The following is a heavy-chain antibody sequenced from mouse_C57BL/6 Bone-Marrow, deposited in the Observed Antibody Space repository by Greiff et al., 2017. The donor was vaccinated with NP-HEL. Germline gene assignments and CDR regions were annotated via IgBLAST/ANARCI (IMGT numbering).Heavy chain of an antibody. CDR2: IYWDDDT. Sequence: QVTLKESGPGILQSSRTLSLTCSFSGFSLSTSGMGVSWIRQPSGKGLEWLAHIYWDDDTRYNPSLKSRLTISKDTSRNQVFLKITSVDTADTATYYCARSDGYYLFMDYWGQGTSVTVSS. V-gene: IGHV8-12*01. CDR3: ARSDGYYLFMDY. D-gene: IGHD2-3*01. J-gene: IGHJ4*01. CDR1: GFSLSTSGMG.